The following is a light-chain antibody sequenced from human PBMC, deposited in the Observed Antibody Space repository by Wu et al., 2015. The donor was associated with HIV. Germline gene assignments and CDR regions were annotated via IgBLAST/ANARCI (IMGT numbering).Light chain of an antibody. J-gene: IGKJ1*01. Sequence: DIQMTQFPSALSASVGDRVTITCRASQSINIWLAWYQQKPGKAPKLLIYKASFLQSGVPSRFSGSGSGTDFTLTISSLQPDDFATYYCQKYNTAPWTFGQGTKVE. CDR1: QSINIW. CDR3: QKYNTAPWT. V-gene: IGKV1-5*03. CDR2: KAS.